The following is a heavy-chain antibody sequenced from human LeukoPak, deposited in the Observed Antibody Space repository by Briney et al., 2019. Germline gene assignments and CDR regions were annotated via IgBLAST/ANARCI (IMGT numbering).Heavy chain of an antibody. CDR2: IRIKASGGTT. CDR3: TRDYCGSGSPDY. Sequence: GGSLRLSCTASGFTFGDYSMSWFRQAPGKGLEWVGFIRIKASGGTTEYAASVKGRFTISRDDSKSIAYLQMNSLKTEDTAVYFCTRDYCGSGSPDYWGQGTLVTVSS. D-gene: IGHD3-10*01. V-gene: IGHV3-49*03. CDR1: GFTFGDYS. J-gene: IGHJ4*02.